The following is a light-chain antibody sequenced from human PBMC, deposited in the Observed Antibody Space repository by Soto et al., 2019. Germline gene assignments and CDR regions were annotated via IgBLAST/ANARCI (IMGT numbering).Light chain of an antibody. J-gene: IGKJ1*01. CDR3: QQSYSIPGT. CDR2: GAS. Sequence: IQMTQKTTSLSASVEGRVIIACRASQSISRYLNWDQQRPGKAPNLLIYGASSLQSGVPPRFSGSGSGTDFTLTITSLQPEDVATYYCQQSYSIPGTFGQGTKVDIK. V-gene: IGKV1-39*01. CDR1: QSISRY.